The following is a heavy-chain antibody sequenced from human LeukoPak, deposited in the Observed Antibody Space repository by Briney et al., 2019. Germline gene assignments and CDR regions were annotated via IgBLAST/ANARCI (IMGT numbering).Heavy chain of an antibody. CDR3: ARDLDCSSTSCYVGMDV. CDR2: FYYNGDT. CDR1: GGSISSSGYY. J-gene: IGHJ6*02. Sequence: SETLSLTCTVSGGSISSSGYYWGWIRQSPENGLEWIGSFYYNGDTYYNPSLKNRVIISVDRSKNQFSLKVNSVTAADTAVYYCARDLDCSSTSCYVGMDVWGQGTTVTVSS. D-gene: IGHD2-2*01. V-gene: IGHV4-39*02.